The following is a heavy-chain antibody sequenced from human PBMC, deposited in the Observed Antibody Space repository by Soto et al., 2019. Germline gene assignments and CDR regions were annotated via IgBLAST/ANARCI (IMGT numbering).Heavy chain of an antibody. J-gene: IGHJ6*03. Sequence: SETLSLTCAVSGDSISGGGFSWNWIRQSPGKGLEWIGEINHSGSTNYNPSLKSRVTISVDTSKNQFSLKLSSVTAADTAVYYCARSGTDILTDYYMDVWGKGTTVTVSS. CDR3: ARSGTDILTDYYMDV. D-gene: IGHD3-9*01. V-gene: IGHV4-30-2*06. CDR2: INHSGST. CDR1: GDSISGGGFS.